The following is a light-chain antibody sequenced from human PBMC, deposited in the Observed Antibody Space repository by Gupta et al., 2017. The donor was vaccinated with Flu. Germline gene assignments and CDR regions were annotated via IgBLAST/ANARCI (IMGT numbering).Light chain of an antibody. J-gene: IGLJ3*02. CDR1: SSDIGGYNY. CDR3: SSYAGSNKLWV. Sequence: SSDIGGYNYVSWYQQHPGKAPKLMIFEVNKRPSGVPDRFSGSNSGNTASLTVSGLQAEDEADYYCSSYAGSNKLWVFGGGTKVTVL. V-gene: IGLV2-8*01. CDR2: EVN.